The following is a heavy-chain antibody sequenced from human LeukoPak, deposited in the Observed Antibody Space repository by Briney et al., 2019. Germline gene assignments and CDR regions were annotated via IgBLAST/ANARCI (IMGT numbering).Heavy chain of an antibody. V-gene: IGHV4-31*03. CDR2: IYYSRST. Sequence: PSETLSLTCTVSGGSISSGGYYWSWIRQHPGKGLEWIGYIYYSRSTYYNPSLKSRVTISVDTSKNQFSLKLSSVTAADTAVYYCARGLFSYWFDPWGQGTLVTVSS. CDR1: GGSISSGGYY. CDR3: ARGLFSYWFDP. J-gene: IGHJ5*02.